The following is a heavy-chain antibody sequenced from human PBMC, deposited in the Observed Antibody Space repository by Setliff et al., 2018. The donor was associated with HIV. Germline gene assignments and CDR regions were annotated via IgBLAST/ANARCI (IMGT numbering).Heavy chain of an antibody. CDR2: ISGSGGHT. CDR1: GFTFSNYA. Sequence: PGGSLRLSCAVSGFTFSNYAMNWVRQAPGKGLEWVSGISGSGGHTYYAESVKGRFIISRDNSKNTAYLQMSSLRDEDTAIYYCTNWPEGYDEYWGQGTLVTVSS. J-gene: IGHJ4*02. D-gene: IGHD1-1*01. CDR3: TNWPEGYDEY. V-gene: IGHV3-23*01.